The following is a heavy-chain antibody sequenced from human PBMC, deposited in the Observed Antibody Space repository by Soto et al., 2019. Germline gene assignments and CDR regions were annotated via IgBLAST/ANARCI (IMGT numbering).Heavy chain of an antibody. CDR3: AIVTSPVLLWFGDDFGGMDV. J-gene: IGHJ6*02. CDR1: GYTFTSYD. D-gene: IGHD3-10*01. CDR2: MNPNSGNT. Sequence: QVQLVQSGAEVKKPGASVKVSCKASGYTFTSYDINWVRQATGQGLEWMGWMNPNSGNTGYAQKFQGRVTMTRNTSISTAYMELSSLRSEATAVYYCAIVTSPVLLWFGDDFGGMDVWGQGTTVTVSS. V-gene: IGHV1-8*01.